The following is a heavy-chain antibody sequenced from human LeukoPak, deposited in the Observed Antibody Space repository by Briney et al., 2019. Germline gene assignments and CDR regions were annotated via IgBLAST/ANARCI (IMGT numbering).Heavy chain of an antibody. Sequence: GGSLRLSCAASGFTFSDYYMSWIRQAPGKGLEWLSYISNGGSTIYYADSVKGRFTISRDNSNNTLYLQMNSLRVEDTAAYYCARGLNRYFTTVTPLGDYWGQGTPVTVSS. J-gene: IGHJ4*02. V-gene: IGHV3-11*04. CDR2: ISNGGSTI. D-gene: IGHD4-17*01. CDR1: GFTFSDYY. CDR3: ARGLNRYFTTVTPLGDY.